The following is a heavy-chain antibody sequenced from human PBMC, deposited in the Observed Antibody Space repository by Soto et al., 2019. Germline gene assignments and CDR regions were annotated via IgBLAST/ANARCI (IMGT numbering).Heavy chain of an antibody. D-gene: IGHD6-13*01. Sequence: EVQLVESGGGLVKPGGSLRLSCAASGFTFSSYSMNWVRQAPGKGLEWVSSISSSSSYIYYADSVKGRFTISRDNAKNSLYLQMNSLRAEDTAVYYCARDPLAAACIGSESGAFDIWVQGTMVTVSS. V-gene: IGHV3-21*01. J-gene: IGHJ3*02. CDR1: GFTFSSYS. CDR3: ARDPLAAACIGSESGAFDI. CDR2: ISSSSSYI.